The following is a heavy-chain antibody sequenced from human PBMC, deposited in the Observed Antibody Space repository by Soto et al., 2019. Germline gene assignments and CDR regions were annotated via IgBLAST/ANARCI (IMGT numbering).Heavy chain of an antibody. CDR2: ITGSSSYI. CDR1: GFIFSSHN. V-gene: IGHV3-21*02. J-gene: IGHJ6*02. Sequence: EVQLVESGGRLVQRGGSLRLSCAASGFIFSSHNMNWVRQAPGKGLEWVSSITGSSSYIFYADSVKGRFTISRDNAKNTVYLQVNSLRAEDTGVYYCARLVASETGYGMDVWGQGTTVTVSS. D-gene: IGHD3-9*01. CDR3: ARLVASETGYGMDV.